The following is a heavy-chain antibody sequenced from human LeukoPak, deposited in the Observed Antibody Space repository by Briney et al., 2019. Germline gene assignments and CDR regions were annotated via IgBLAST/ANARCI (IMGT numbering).Heavy chain of an antibody. CDR3: AREYCSGGRCQYYFDY. D-gene: IGHD2-15*01. CDR2: IRYDGSNK. V-gene: IGHV3-30*02. CDR1: GFTFSSYG. Sequence: GGSLRLSCAASGFTFSSYGMHWVRQAPGKGLEWVAFIRYDGSNKYYADSVKGRFTISRDNSKNTLYLQMNSLRAEDTAVYYCAREYCSGGRCQYYFDYWGQGTLVTVSS. J-gene: IGHJ4*02.